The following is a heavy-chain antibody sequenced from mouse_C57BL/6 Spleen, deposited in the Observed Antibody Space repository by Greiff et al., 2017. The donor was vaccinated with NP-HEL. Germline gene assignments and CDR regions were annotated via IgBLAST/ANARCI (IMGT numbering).Heavy chain of an antibody. V-gene: IGHV1-22*01. D-gene: IGHD2-3*01. CDR3: ARRGGYYFYAMDY. Sequence: VHVKQSGPELVKPGASVKMSCKASGYTFTDYNMHWVKQSHGKSLEWIGYINPNNGGTSYNQKFKGKATLTVNKSSSTAYMELRSLTSEDSAVYYCARRGGYYFYAMDYWGQGTSVTVSS. CDR2: INPNNGGT. CDR1: GYTFTDYN. J-gene: IGHJ4*01.